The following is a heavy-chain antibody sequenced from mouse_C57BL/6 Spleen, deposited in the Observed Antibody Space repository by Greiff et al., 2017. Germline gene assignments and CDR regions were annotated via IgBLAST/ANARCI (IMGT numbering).Heavy chain of an antibody. Sequence: EVKVEESGGGLVKPGGSLKLSCAASGFTFSDYGMHWVRQAPEKGLEWVAYISSGSSTNYYADTVKGRFTISRDNAKNTLFLQMTSLRSEDTAMYYCARGYYGSSYWFAYWGQGTLVTVSA. CDR2: ISSGSSTN. CDR1: GFTFSDYG. D-gene: IGHD1-1*01. V-gene: IGHV5-17*01. CDR3: ARGYYGSSYWFAY. J-gene: IGHJ3*01.